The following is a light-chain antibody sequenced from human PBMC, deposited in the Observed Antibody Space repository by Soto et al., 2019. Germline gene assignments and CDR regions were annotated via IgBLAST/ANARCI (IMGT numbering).Light chain of an antibody. J-gene: IGLJ2*01. CDR1: SSNIGAGYN. CDR3: QSYDSSLSGVV. V-gene: IGLV1-40*01. Sequence: QSVLTQPPSVSGAPGQRVTISCTGSSSNIGAGYNVHWYQQLPGTAPKLLIYVNSNRPSGVPDRFSGSKSGTSASLAITGFQAEDEADYYCQSYDSSLSGVVFGGGTKLTVL. CDR2: VNS.